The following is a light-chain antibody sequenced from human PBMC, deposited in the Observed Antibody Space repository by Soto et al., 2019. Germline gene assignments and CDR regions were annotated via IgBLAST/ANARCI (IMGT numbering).Light chain of an antibody. CDR3: QSYHDWPFT. Sequence: EIVMTQSPATLSVSPGERVTLSCRASESLSTYLAWYQQKPGQAPRLLIYGASTKATGIPARFSGSGSATDFHLTISSLQSEDFAVYYCQSYHDWPFTFGQGTKLEI. CDR2: GAS. V-gene: IGKV3-15*01. CDR1: ESLSTY. J-gene: IGKJ2*01.